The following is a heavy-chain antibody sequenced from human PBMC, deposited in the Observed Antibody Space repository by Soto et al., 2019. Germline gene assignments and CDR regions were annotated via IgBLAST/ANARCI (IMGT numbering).Heavy chain of an antibody. CDR2: IYSGGST. J-gene: IGHJ4*02. CDR1: GFTVSSNY. CDR3: ARVRIFGVVEYYDYFDY. V-gene: IGHV3-66*01. Sequence: GGSLRLSCAASGFTVSSNYMSWVRQAPGKGLEWVSVIYSGGSTYYADSVKGRFTISRDNSKNTLYLQMNSLRAEDTAVYYCARVRIFGVVEYYDYFDYWGQGTLVTVSS. D-gene: IGHD3-3*01.